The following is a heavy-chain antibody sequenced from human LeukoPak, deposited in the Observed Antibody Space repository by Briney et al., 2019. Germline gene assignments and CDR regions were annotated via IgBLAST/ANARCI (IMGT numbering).Heavy chain of an antibody. V-gene: IGHV3-48*03. J-gene: IGHJ6*03. D-gene: IGHD3-10*01. CDR1: GFTFSSYE. CDR3: ASGSGSYRTPYYYMDV. Sequence: GGSLRLSCAASGFTFSSYEMNWVRQAPGKGLEWVSYISSSGSTIYYADSVKGRFTISRDNAKNSLYLQMNSLRAEDTAVYYCASGSGSYRTPYYYMDVWGTGTTVTVSS. CDR2: ISSSGSTI.